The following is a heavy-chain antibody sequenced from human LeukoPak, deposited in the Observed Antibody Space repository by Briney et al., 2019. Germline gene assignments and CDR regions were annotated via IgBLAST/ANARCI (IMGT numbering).Heavy chain of an antibody. J-gene: IGHJ3*02. D-gene: IGHD3-22*01. CDR3: ARGPYSYDSSGAFDI. CDR2: IYYSGST. CDR1: GGSISSYY. Sequence: SETLSLTCTVSGGSISSYYWGWIRQPPGKGLEWIGRIYYSGSTYYNPSLKSRVTISVDTSKNQFSLKLSSVTAADTAVYFCARGPYSYDSSGAFDIWGQGTMVTVSS. V-gene: IGHV4-39*07.